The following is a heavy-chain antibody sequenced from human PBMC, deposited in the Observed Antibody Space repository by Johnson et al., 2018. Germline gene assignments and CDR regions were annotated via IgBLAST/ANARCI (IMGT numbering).Heavy chain of an antibody. Sequence: VQLVESGGGVVRPGGSLRLSCAASGFTFDDHDMRWVRRAPGKGLEWVPGISWNSGSIGYADSVKGRFTISRDNAKNSLYLQMNSLRAEDTALYYCAKAPVGWLGEGAEYFQHWGQGTLVTVSS. CDR3: AKAPVGWLGEGAEYFQH. CDR2: ISWNSGSI. D-gene: IGHD3-3*01. CDR1: GFTFDDHD. V-gene: IGHV3-9*01. J-gene: IGHJ1*01.